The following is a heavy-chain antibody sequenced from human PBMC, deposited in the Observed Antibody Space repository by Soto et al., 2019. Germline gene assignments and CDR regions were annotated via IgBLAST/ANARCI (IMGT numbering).Heavy chain of an antibody. J-gene: IGHJ4*02. CDR3: ARVNSYYDSSGYYYRY. D-gene: IGHD3-22*01. V-gene: IGHV4-34*01. Sequence: LSLTCAVYGGSFSGYYWSWIRQPPGKGLEWIGEIKHSGSTTYTPSLKSRVTISVDTSKNQYSLKLSSVTAADTAVYYCARVNSYYDSSGYYYRYWGQGTLVTVSS. CDR2: IKHSGST. CDR1: GGSFSGYY.